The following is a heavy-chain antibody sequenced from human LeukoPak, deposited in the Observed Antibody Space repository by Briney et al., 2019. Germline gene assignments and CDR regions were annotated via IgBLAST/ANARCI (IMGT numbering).Heavy chain of an antibody. J-gene: IGHJ5*02. CDR1: GFTLSSYE. D-gene: IGHD3-22*01. V-gene: IGHV3-48*03. CDR2: SSNSDSRK. Sequence: GGSLRLSCAASGFTLSSYEMNWVRQAPGKGLEWVSYSSNSDSRKNYADSVKGRFTISRDNAKNSLYLQMNNLRAEDTAVYYCARDYDSRASSWGQGTLVTVSS. CDR3: ARDYDSRASS.